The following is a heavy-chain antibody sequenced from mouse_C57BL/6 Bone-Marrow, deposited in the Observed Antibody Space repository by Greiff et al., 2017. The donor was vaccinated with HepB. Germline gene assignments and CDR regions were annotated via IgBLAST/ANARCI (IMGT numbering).Heavy chain of an antibody. J-gene: IGHJ3*01. CDR1: GYTFTSYW. CDR2: INPSNGGT. CDR3: ARRGGGYGAWFAY. Sequence: VQLQQPGTELVKPGASVKLSCKASGYTFTSYWMHWVKQRPGQGLEWIGNINPSNGGTNYNEKFKSKATLTVDKSSSTAYMQLSSLTSEDSAVYDCARRGGGYGAWFAYWGQGTLVTVSA. D-gene: IGHD2-2*01. V-gene: IGHV1-53*01.